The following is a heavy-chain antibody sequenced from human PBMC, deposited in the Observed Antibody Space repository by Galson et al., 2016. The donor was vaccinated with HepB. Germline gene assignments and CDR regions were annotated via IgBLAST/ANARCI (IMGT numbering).Heavy chain of an antibody. CDR3: AEKRDYAVWSCYDK. D-gene: IGHD3-3*01. CDR1: GYTLSELS. CDR2: FDPEDGET. V-gene: IGHV1-24*01. Sequence: SVKVSCKVSGYTLSELSMHWVRQAPGKGLEWMGVFDPEDGETIYAQKFQGRVTMTEDTSTDTAYMELSSLRSEDTAVYYCAEKRDYAVWSCYDKWGQGTLVTVSS. J-gene: IGHJ4*02.